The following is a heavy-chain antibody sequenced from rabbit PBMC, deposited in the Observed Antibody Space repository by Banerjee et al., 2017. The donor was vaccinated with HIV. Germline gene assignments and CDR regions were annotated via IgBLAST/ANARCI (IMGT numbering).Heavy chain of an antibody. Sequence: QEQLEESGGDLVKPEGSLTLTCTASGFSFSSSYFICWVRQAPGKGLEWIACIYAGGSGSTYYASWAKGRFTISKTSSTTVTLQMTSLTAADTATYFCAREKAYASSSGPFFNLWGPGTLVTVS. J-gene: IGHJ4*01. V-gene: IGHV1S45*01. CDR3: AREKAYASSSGPFFNL. D-gene: IGHD1-1*01. CDR1: GFSFSSSYF. CDR2: IYAGGSGST.